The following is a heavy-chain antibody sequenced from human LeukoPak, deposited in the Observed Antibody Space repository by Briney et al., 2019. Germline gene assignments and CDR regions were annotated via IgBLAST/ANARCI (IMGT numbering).Heavy chain of an antibody. Sequence: GGSLRLSCAASGFTFDDYGMSWVRQAPRKGLERVSGINWNGGSTGYADSVKGRFTISRDNAKNSLYLQMNSLGAEDTALYHCARYSADGDGPLLHFDYWGQGTLVTVSS. V-gene: IGHV3-20*01. CDR3: ARYSADGDGPLLHFDY. CDR2: INWNGGST. CDR1: GFTFDDYG. J-gene: IGHJ4*02. D-gene: IGHD2/OR15-2a*01.